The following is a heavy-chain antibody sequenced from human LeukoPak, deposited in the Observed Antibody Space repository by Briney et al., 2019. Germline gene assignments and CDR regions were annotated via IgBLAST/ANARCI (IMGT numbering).Heavy chain of an antibody. CDR2: ISAYNGNT. CDR1: GYTFTSYG. D-gene: IGHD2-2*01. Sequence: GASVKVSCKASGYTFTSYGISWVRQAPGQGLEWMGWISAYNGNTNYAQKLQGRVTMTTDTSTSTVYMELRSPRSDDTAVYCCARGRVVVPAATQFDYWGQGALVTVSS. J-gene: IGHJ4*02. CDR3: ARGRVVVPAATQFDY. V-gene: IGHV1-18*01.